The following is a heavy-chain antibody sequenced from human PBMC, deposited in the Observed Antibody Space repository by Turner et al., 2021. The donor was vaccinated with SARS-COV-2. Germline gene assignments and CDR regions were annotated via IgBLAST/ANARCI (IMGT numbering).Heavy chain of an antibody. CDR1: GFTVSSNY. CDR2: IYGGGST. J-gene: IGHJ6*02. CDR3: ARDDPLGGMDV. V-gene: IGHV3-53*01. Sequence: EVQLVEPGGGLIQPGGSLRLSCAASGFTVSSNYISWVRQAPGKGLGWVSLIYGGGSTYYADSVKGRFTISRDNSKNTLYLQMNSLRAEDTAVYYCARDDPLGGMDVWGQGTTVTVSS.